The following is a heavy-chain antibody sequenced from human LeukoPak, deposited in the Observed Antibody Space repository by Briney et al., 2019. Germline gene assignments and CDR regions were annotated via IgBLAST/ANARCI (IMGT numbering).Heavy chain of an antibody. CDR2: INDSGST. V-gene: IGHV4-34*01. Sequence: SETLSLTCAVYGGSFSGYYWSWIRQPPGKVLEWLGEINDSGSTNYNPSLKSRVSISVVTSKNQFSLKLTSVTAADTAVYYCARLRGSSSARLGGVAYWGQGSLVIVSS. CDR3: ARLRGSSSARLGGVAY. J-gene: IGHJ4*02. CDR1: GGSFSGYY. D-gene: IGHD6-6*01.